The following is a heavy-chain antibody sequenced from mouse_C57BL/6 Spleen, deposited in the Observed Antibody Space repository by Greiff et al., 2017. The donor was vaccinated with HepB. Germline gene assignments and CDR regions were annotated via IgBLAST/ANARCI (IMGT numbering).Heavy chain of an antibody. CDR3: ARWGDGYYGYWYFDV. Sequence: QVQLQQPGTELVKPGASVKLSCKASGYTFTSYWMHWVKQRPGQGLAWIGNINPSNGGTNYNEKFKSKSTLTVDKAASTAYMQPRSLTSGDSAVFYCARWGDGYYGYWYFDVWGTGTTVTVSS. J-gene: IGHJ1*03. D-gene: IGHD2-3*01. CDR2: INPSNGGT. CDR1: GYTFTSYW. V-gene: IGHV1-53*01.